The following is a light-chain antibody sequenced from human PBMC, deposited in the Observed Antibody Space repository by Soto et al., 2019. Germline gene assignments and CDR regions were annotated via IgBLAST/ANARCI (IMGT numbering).Light chain of an antibody. CDR1: QSVSSSF. Sequence: EIGLTQSPGTLSLSPGERATLSFMASQSVSSSFLIWYQQKPGQAPRLLIYGASSRATGIPDRFSGSGSGTDFTLTISRLEPEDVAVYYCQQYGNSPTFGQGTKVDIK. CDR2: GAS. CDR3: QQYGNSPT. J-gene: IGKJ1*01. V-gene: IGKV3-20*01.